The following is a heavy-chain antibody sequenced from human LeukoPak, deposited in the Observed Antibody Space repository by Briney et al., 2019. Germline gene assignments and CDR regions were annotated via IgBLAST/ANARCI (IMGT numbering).Heavy chain of an antibody. Sequence: SGGSLRLSCAASGFTFSSYSMNWVRQAPGKGLEWVSYISSSSSTIYYADSVRGRFTISGDNAKNSLYLQMNSLRAEDTAVYYCARDLNFVRPYTFDYWGQGTLVTVSS. CDR1: GFTFSSYS. CDR3: ARDLNFVRPYTFDY. D-gene: IGHD3/OR15-3a*01. V-gene: IGHV3-48*04. J-gene: IGHJ4*02. CDR2: ISSSSSTI.